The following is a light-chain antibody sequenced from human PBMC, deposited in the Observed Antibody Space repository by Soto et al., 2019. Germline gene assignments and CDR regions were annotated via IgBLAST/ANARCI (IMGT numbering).Light chain of an antibody. CDR3: CSDAGRGV. J-gene: IGLJ2*01. Sequence: QSALTQPASVSGSPGQSITISCTGTSSDVGSYNLVSWYQQHPGKAPKLMIYEGSKRPSGVSNRFSGSKSGNTASLTISGLQAEDEADYYCCSDAGRGVFGGGTKLTVL. CDR1: SSDVGSYNL. CDR2: EGS. V-gene: IGLV2-23*01.